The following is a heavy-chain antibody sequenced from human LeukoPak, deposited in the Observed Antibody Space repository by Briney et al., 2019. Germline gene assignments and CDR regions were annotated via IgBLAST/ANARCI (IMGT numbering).Heavy chain of an antibody. Sequence: SVKVSCKASGGTFSSYAISWVRQAPGQGLEWMGGIIPIFGTANYAQKFQGRVTITTDESTSTAYMELSSLRSEDTAVYYCAREFLDYGQAFDIWGQGTMVTVSS. CDR1: GGTFSSYA. D-gene: IGHD4-17*01. CDR2: IIPIFGTA. J-gene: IGHJ3*02. CDR3: AREFLDYGQAFDI. V-gene: IGHV1-69*05.